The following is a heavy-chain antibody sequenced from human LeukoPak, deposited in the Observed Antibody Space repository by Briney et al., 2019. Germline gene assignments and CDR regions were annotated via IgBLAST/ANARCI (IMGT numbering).Heavy chain of an antibody. D-gene: IGHD6-6*01. Sequence: GGSLRLSCAASGFTFSSYWMHWVRQAPGKGLVWVSRINSDGSSSSYADSVKGRFTISRDNAKNTLYLQMNSLRAEDTAVYYCARSRSARYFDYWGQGTLVTVSS. CDR1: GFTFSSYW. J-gene: IGHJ4*02. CDR2: INSDGSSS. CDR3: ARSRSARYFDY. V-gene: IGHV3-74*01.